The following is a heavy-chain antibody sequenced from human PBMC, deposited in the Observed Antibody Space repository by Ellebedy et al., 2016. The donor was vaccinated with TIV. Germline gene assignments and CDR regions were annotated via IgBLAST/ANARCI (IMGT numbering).Heavy chain of an antibody. J-gene: IGHJ4*02. CDR2: ISPASGSTI. CDR1: GFTFSSYS. V-gene: IGHV3-48*02. CDR3: ARDGSEWSRDY. D-gene: IGHD3-3*01. Sequence: GGSLRLXXAASGFTFSSYSLDWVRQAPGKRLEWISYISPASGSTIYYADSVRGRFTISKNTAKNTLYLQMRSLRDEDTAVYYCARDGSEWSRDYWGQGTLVTVSS.